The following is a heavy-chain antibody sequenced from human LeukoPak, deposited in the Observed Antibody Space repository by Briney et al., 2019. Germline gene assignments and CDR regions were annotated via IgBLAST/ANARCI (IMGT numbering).Heavy chain of an antibody. CDR2: ISSSSTI. CDR1: GFTFSSYS. D-gene: IGHD3-3*01. J-gene: IGHJ4*02. CDR3: ARGSGYYA. Sequence: GGSLRLSCAASGFTFSSYSMNWVRQAPGKGLEWVSYISSSSTIYYADSVKGRFTISRDNAKNSLYLQMNSLRAEDTAVYYCARGSGYYAWGQGTLVTVPS. V-gene: IGHV3-48*04.